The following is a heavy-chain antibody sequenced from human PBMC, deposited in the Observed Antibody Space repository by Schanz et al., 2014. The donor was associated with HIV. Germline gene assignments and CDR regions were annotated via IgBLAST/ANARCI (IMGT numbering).Heavy chain of an antibody. CDR2: ISWNSGSI. J-gene: IGHJ6*02. V-gene: IGHV3-9*01. CDR3: AKDNGWPLASYYGMDV. CDR1: GFTFSTYA. Sequence: VQLVESGGGVVQPGRSLRLSCAASGFTFSTYAMSWVRQAPGKGLEWVSGISWNSGSIGYADSVKGRFTISRDNAKNSLYLQMNSLRAEDTALYYCAKDNGWPLASYYGMDVWGQGTTVTVSS. D-gene: IGHD6-19*01.